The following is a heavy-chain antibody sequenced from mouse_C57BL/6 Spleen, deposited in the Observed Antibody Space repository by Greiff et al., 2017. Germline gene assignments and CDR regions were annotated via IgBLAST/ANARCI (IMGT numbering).Heavy chain of an antibody. J-gene: IGHJ3*01. CDR2: ISYDGSN. D-gene: IGHD4-1*01. CDR1: GYSITSGYY. CDR3: ARGELGQAWFAY. Sequence: DVQLQESGPGLVKPSQSLSLTCSVTGYSITSGYYWNWIRQFPGNKLEWMGYISYDGSNNYNPSLKNRISITRDTSKNQFFLKLNSVTTEDTATYYCARGELGQAWFAYWGQGTLVTVSA. V-gene: IGHV3-6*01.